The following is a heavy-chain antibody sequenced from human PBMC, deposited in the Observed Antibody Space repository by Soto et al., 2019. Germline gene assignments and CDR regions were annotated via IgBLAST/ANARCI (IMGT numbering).Heavy chain of an antibody. V-gene: IGHV1-18*01. CDR2: ISAYNGNT. CDR3: ARDAGWLGYFSSTSCSTP. Sequence: ASVKVSCKASGYTFTSYGISWVRQAPGQGLEWMGWISAYNGNTNYAQKLQGRVTMTTDTSTSTAYMELRSLRSDDTAVYYCARDAGWLGYFSSTSCSTPWGQGTLVTVSS. J-gene: IGHJ5*02. D-gene: IGHD2-2*01. CDR1: GYTFTSYG.